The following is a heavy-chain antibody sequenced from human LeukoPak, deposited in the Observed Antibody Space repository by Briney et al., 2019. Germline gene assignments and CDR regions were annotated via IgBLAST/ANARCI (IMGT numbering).Heavy chain of an antibody. CDR2: INHSGST. CDR3: AAVPYCSGGSCYLFDY. D-gene: IGHD2-15*01. V-gene: IGHV4-34*01. CDR1: GGSFSGYY. J-gene: IGHJ4*02. Sequence: SETLSLTCADYGGSFSGYYWSWIRQPPGKGLEWIGEINHSGSTNYNPSLKSRVTISVDTSKNQFSLKLSSVTAADTAVYYCAAVPYCSGGSCYLFDYWGQGTLVTVSS.